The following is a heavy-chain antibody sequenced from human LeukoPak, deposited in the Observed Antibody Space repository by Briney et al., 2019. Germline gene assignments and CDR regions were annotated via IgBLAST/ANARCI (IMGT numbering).Heavy chain of an antibody. V-gene: IGHV3-30-3*01. CDR2: MSYDGTYK. J-gene: IGHJ3*02. CDR3: ARYGNCSSTICPPDNAFDM. D-gene: IGHD2-2*01. CDR1: EFTFSTYT. Sequence: PGGSLRLSCSASEFTFSTYTMHWVRQAPGKGLEWVAVMSYDGTYKYYADSVKGRFTISRDSSNTLYLQMNSLRPEDTAVYYCARYGNCSSTICPPDNAFDMWGQGTAVTVSS.